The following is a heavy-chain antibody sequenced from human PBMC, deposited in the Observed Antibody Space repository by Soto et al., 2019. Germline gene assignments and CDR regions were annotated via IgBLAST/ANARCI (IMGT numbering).Heavy chain of an antibody. J-gene: IGHJ5*02. CDR3: ARGIKYGAYSRWFDP. D-gene: IGHD4-17*01. V-gene: IGHV1-8*02. CDR2: MNPDSGKT. Sequence: ASVKVSCKASGYTFTSYGINWVRQATGQGLEYLGWMNPDSGKTAYVQKFQGRVTMTWDTSISTAYMELSSLRSEDTAVYFCARGIKYGAYSRWFDPWGQGTLVTVSS. CDR1: GYTFTSYG.